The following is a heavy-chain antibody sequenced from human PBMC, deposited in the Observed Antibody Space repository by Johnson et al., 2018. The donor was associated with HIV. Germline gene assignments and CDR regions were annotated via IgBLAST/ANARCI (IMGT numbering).Heavy chain of an antibody. D-gene: IGHD5-24*01. V-gene: IGHV3-66*01. CDR2: IYSGGRT. Sequence: VQLVESGGGLVKPGGSLRLSCAASGFTFSDYYMTWFRQAPGEGLEWVSVIYSGGRTYYADSVKGRFNISRDNSKNTLYLQMNRLRAEDTAVYYCAREWLYGFDIWGQGTMVTVSS. J-gene: IGHJ3*02. CDR3: AREWLYGFDI. CDR1: GFTFSDYY.